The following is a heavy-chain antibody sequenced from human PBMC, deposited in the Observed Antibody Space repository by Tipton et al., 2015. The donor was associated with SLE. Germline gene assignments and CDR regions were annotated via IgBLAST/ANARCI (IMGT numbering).Heavy chain of an antibody. J-gene: IGHJ4*02. D-gene: IGHD7-27*01. Sequence: SLRLSCAVSGFTFSSFAMSWVRQAPGKGLEWVSAISATGGTTYYADSVKGRFTISRDNSKNTLYLQMHSLRAEDTAVYYCARESLQTGDIDYWGQGTLVTVSS. CDR1: GFTFSSFA. CDR2: ISATGGTT. V-gene: IGHV3-23*01. CDR3: ARESLQTGDIDY.